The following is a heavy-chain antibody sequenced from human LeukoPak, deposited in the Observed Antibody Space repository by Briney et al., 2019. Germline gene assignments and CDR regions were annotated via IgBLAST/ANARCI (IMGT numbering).Heavy chain of an antibody. J-gene: IGHJ4*02. CDR1: GFTFSDYY. CDR3: ASDIVATSGDF. Sequence: GGSLRLSCVASGFTFSDYYMSWIRQAPGKGLEWVAYITSTGDDIYYADSVRGRFTISRDNAKNALFLRMSSLRVEDTATYYCASDIVATSGDFWGQGTLVSVSS. CDR2: ITSTGDDI. D-gene: IGHD5-12*01. V-gene: IGHV3-11*01.